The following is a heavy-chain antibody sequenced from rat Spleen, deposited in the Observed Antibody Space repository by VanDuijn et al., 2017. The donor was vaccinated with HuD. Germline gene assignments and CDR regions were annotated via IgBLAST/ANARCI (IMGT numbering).Heavy chain of an antibody. V-gene: IGHV5S13*01. CDR2: ISAGGHKT. CDR1: GFTFSNYY. J-gene: IGHJ2*01. CDR3: ARSDYFDS. Sequence: EVHLVESGGGLVEPGRCLKLSCAASGFTFSNYYMAWVRQAPTKGLEWVAYISAGGHKTYYRDSVKGRFTISRDDAENTQYLQMDSLRSEDTATYYCARSDYFDSWGQGVMVTVSS.